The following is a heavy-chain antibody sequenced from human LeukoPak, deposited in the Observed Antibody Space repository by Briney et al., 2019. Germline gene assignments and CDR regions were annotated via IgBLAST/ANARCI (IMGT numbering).Heavy chain of an antibody. CDR3: ARRGYSYGTDLLSYYYYMDV. V-gene: IGHV1-18*01. CDR2: ISAYNGNT. Sequence: ASVKVSCKASRYTFTSCGISWVRQAPGQGLEWMGWISAYNGNTNYAQKLQGRVTMTTDTSTSTAYMELRSLRSDDTAVYYCARRGYSYGTDLLSYYYYMDVWGKGTTVTVSS. J-gene: IGHJ6*03. D-gene: IGHD5-18*01. CDR1: RYTFTSCG.